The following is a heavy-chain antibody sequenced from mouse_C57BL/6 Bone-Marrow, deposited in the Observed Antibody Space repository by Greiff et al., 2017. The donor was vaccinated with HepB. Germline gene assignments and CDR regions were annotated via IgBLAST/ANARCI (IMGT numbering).Heavy chain of an antibody. V-gene: IGHV5-16*01. J-gene: IGHJ4*01. D-gene: IGHD1-1*01. Sequence: VQLKESEGGLVQPGSSMKLSCTASGFTFSDYYMAWVRQVPEKGLEWVANINYDGSSTYYLDSLKSRFIISRDNAKNILYLQMSSLKSEDTATYYCAREETTVVGGYAMDYWGQGTSVTVSS. CDR2: INYDGSST. CDR1: GFTFSDYY. CDR3: AREETTVVGGYAMDY.